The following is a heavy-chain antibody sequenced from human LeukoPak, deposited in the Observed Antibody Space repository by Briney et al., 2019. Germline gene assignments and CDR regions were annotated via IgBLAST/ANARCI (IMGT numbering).Heavy chain of an antibody. CDR3: ATTVTTIAGLDY. Sequence: KSGGSLRLSCAASGFTVTNAWMSWVRQAPGKGLEWIGQIKSRTDGGTIDYAAPVKARFTISRDASKNTLYLQINSLKTEDTAVYYCATTVTTIAGLDYWGQGTLVTVSS. J-gene: IGHJ4*02. CDR2: IKSRTDGGTI. CDR1: GFTVTNAW. V-gene: IGHV3-15*01. D-gene: IGHD5-12*01.